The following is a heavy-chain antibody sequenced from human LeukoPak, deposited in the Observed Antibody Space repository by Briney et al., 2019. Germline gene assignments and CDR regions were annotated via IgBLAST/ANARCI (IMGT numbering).Heavy chain of an antibody. CDR1: GFTFSNAW. D-gene: IGHD5-24*01. CDR2: IKSKTDGGTT. CDR3: TTSSDGYNYYYYMDV. J-gene: IGHJ6*03. V-gene: IGHV3-15*01. Sequence: GGSLRLSCAASGFTFSNAWTSWVRQAPGKGLEWVGRIKSKTDGGTTDYAAPVKGRFTISRDDSKNTLYLQMNSLKTEDTAVYYCTTSSDGYNYYYYMDVWGKGTTVTVSS.